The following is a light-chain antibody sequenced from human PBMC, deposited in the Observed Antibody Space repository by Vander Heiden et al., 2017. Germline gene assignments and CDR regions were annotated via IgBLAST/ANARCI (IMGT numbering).Light chain of an antibody. CDR2: KVS. CDR1: QSLLHSNGNTY. J-gene: IGKJ2*01. V-gene: IGKV2-24*01. CDR3: SQAKQLART. Sequence: IVLTQTPLSSPVTLGQPASISCRSSQSLLHSNGNTYLSWLHQRPGQPPRLLIDKVSNRFSGVPDTSSGRGPATDFTLKISMVIAANLGVSSCSQAKQLARTLGQGTKMEIK.